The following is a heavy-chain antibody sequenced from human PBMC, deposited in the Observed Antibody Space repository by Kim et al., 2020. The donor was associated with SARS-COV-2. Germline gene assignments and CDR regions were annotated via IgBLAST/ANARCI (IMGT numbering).Heavy chain of an antibody. CDR1: GFTVSSNY. J-gene: IGHJ4*02. Sequence: GGSLRLSCAASGFTVSSNYMSWVRQAPGKGLEWVAVIYSGGSTYYADSVKGRFTISRDNSKNTLYLQRNTLRAEDTAVYYCARVAYNWKYVDYWGQGTLVTVSS. D-gene: IGHD1-20*01. CDR2: IYSGGST. V-gene: IGHV3-53*01. CDR3: ARVAYNWKYVDY.